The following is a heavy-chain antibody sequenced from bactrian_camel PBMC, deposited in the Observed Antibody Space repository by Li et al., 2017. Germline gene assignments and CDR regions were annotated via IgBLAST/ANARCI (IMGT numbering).Heavy chain of an antibody. J-gene: IGHJ6*01. Sequence: VQLVESGGGLVQPGGSLRLSCSASGFTFSSYGMSWVRQAPGKGLEWVSAINSISSMTLCADSVVGRFTISRDNAKNTMYLQMNSLKSEDTAIYYCAADLLGLWGCKIPRIVPGYWGRGTQVTVS. CDR1: GFTFSSYG. V-gene: IGHV3S40*01. CDR2: INSISSMT. D-gene: IGHD1*01. CDR3: AADLLGLWGCKIPRIVPGY.